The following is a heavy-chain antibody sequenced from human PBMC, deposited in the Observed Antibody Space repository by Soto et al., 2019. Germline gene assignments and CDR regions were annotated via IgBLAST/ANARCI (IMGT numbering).Heavy chain of an antibody. CDR1: GGTFSSYA. CDR3: ARHLRDGYNYWYFDL. Sequence: ASVKVSCKASGGTFSSYAISWVRQAPGQGLEWMGGIIPILGIANYAQKFQGRVTITADKSTSTAYMELSSLRSEDTAVYYCARHLRDGYNYWYFDLWGRGTLVTVSS. D-gene: IGHD5-12*01. V-gene: IGHV1-69*10. J-gene: IGHJ2*01. CDR2: IIPILGIA.